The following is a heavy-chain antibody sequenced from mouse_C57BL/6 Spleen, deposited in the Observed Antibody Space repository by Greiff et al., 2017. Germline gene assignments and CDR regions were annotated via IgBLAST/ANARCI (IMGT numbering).Heavy chain of an antibody. CDR3: ARRYYGSGFAY. CDR1: GYAFSSYW. CDR2: IYPGDGDT. Sequence: QVQLQPSGAELVKPGASVKISCKASGYAFSSYWMNWVKQRPGKGLEWIGQIYPGDGDTNYNGKFKGKATLTADKSSSTAYMQLSSLTSEDSAVYFCARRYYGSGFAYWGQGTLVTVSA. V-gene: IGHV1-80*01. D-gene: IGHD1-1*01. J-gene: IGHJ3*01.